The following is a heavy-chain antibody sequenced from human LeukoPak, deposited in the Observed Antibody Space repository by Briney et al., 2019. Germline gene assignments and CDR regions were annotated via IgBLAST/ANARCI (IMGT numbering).Heavy chain of an antibody. CDR2: IYPGDSDT. CDR1: GYRFTSDW. D-gene: IGHD2-15*01. V-gene: IGHV5-51*01. CDR3: ARLSGRVVCSAGSCYIDS. J-gene: IGHJ4*02. Sequence: GESLKISCRGSGYRFTSDWIGWVRQMPGKGLEWMGIIYPGDSDTRYSPSFQGQVTISADKSVNTAYLQWSSLKASDTAMYYCARLSGRVVCSAGSCYIDSWGQGTLVTVSS.